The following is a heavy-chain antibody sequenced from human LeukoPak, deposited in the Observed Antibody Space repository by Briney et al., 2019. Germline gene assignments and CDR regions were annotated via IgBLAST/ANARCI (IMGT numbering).Heavy chain of an antibody. V-gene: IGHV3-48*04. CDR1: GFTFSSYS. CDR3: ARDSRAYITVAGPNLDY. D-gene: IGHD6-19*01. J-gene: IGHJ4*02. CDR2: ISSSSSTI. Sequence: GGSLRLSCAASGFTFSSYSMNWVRQAPGKGLEWVSYISSSSSTIYYADSVKGRFTISRDNAKNSLYLQMNSLRAEDTAVYYCARDSRAYITVAGPNLDYWGQGTLVTVSS.